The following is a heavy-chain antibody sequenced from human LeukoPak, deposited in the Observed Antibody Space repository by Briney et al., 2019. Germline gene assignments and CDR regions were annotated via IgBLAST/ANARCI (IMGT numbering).Heavy chain of an antibody. D-gene: IGHD5-24*01. CDR3: ARDPDGGYYFDY. Sequence: GGSLRLSCAASGFTFTTYWMTWVRQAPGKGLEWLADINEDGTRKQYVDSVKGRFTISRDNAKNSLYLQMNSLRAEDTAVYYCARDPDGGYYFDYWGQGTLVTVSS. V-gene: IGHV3-7*05. CDR2: INEDGTRK. J-gene: IGHJ4*02. CDR1: GFTFTTYW.